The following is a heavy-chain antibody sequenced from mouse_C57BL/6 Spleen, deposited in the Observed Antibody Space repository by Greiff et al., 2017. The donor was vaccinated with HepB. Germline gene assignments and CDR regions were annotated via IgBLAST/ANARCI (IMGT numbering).Heavy chain of an antibody. CDR1: GYAFSSYW. CDR2: IYTGDGDT. D-gene: IGHD1-1*01. Sequence: QVQLQQSGAELVKPGASVKISCKASGYAFSSYWMNWVKQRPGKGLEWIGQIYTGDGDTNYTGKFKGKATLTADNTSSTAYMQLSSLTSEDSAVYFCARSDYYGSSYYFDYWGQGTTLTVSS. J-gene: IGHJ2*01. V-gene: IGHV1-80*01. CDR3: ARSDYYGSSYYFDY.